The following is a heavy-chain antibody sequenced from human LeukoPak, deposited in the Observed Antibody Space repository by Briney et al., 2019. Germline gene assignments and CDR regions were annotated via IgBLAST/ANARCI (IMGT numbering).Heavy chain of an antibody. V-gene: IGHV4-39*01. Sequence: PSETLSLTCTVSGGSISSGDYYWSWIRQPPGKGLEWIGYIYYSGSTYYNPSLKSRVTISVDTSKNQFSLKLSSVTAADTAVYYCARHGAIFGVVIQVAFDIWGQGTMVTVSS. D-gene: IGHD3-3*01. CDR1: GGSISSGDYY. CDR2: IYYSGST. J-gene: IGHJ3*02. CDR3: ARHGAIFGVVIQVAFDI.